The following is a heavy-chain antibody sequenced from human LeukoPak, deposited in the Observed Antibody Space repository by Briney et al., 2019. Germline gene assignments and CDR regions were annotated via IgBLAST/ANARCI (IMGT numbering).Heavy chain of an antibody. J-gene: IGHJ4*02. CDR2: IWYDGSKR. V-gene: IGHV3-33*06. CDR1: GFTFSSNA. D-gene: IGHD5-12*01. Sequence: PGGSLRLSCAASGFTFSSNAIHWVRQAPGKGLEWVAVIWYDGSKRYYADSVQGRFTISRDNSKNTASLQMNSLRAEDTAVYYCAKSYNGYESKPDYWGQGTLVTVSS. CDR3: AKSYNGYESKPDY.